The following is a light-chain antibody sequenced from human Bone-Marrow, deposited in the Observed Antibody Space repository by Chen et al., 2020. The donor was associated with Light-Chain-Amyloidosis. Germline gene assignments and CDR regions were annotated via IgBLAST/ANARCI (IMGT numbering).Light chain of an antibody. J-gene: IGKJ5*01. CDR1: QSISSSF. Sequence: SVLTQSPGTQSVSPGERVTLSCRSSQSISSSFLAWYQQKPGQAPRLLIFGATSRATVIPDRFSSSGSGTDFTLTLNRLLPEDFAVYYCEQYGSSITFGQGTRLDIK. V-gene: IGKV3-20*01. CDR2: GAT. CDR3: EQYGSSIT.